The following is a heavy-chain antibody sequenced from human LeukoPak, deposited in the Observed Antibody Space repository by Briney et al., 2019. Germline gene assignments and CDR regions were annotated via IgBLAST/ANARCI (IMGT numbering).Heavy chain of an antibody. V-gene: IGHV4-39*01. CDR2: IYYSGST. D-gene: IGHD1-26*01. CDR1: GGSISSSSYY. Sequence: SETLSLTCTVSGGSISSSSYYWGWIRQPPGKGLEWIGSIYYSGSTYYNPSLKSRVTISVDTSKNQFSLKLSSVTAADTAVYYCARHPTEWELLRFDYWGQGTLVTVSS. CDR3: ARHPTEWELLRFDY. J-gene: IGHJ4*02.